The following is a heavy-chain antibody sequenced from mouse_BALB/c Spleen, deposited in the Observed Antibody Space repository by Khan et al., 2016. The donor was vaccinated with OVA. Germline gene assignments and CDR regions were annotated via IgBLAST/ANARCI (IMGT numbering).Heavy chain of an antibody. CDR2: IYPGTNNT. CDR3: AREEALYYFDY. D-gene: IGHD3-2*02. CDR1: GYIFTSYW. V-gene: IGHV1S132*01. Sequence: QVQLQQSGAELVRPGASVKLSCKTSGYIFTSYWIHWVKQRSGQGLEWIARIYPGTNNTYYTEKLKDKATLTADKSSSTAYRQRSSLKSEDSAVYFCAREEALYYFDYWGQGTTLTVSS. J-gene: IGHJ2*01.